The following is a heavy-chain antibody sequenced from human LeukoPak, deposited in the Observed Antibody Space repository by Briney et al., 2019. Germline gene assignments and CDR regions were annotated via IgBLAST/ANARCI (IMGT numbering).Heavy chain of an antibody. CDR3: ATQYQLLYISSSWDAFDI. D-gene: IGHD2-2*02. V-gene: IGHV3-23*01. CDR2: ISGGADST. J-gene: IGHJ3*02. CDR1: GFYFSSCA. Sequence: PGGSLRLSCAASGFYFSSCAMGWVRQAPGKGPDWVSSISGGADSTYYADSVKGRFTISRDNSKNTLYLQINSLRAEDTAVYYCATQYQLLYISSSWDAFDIWGQGTMVTVSS.